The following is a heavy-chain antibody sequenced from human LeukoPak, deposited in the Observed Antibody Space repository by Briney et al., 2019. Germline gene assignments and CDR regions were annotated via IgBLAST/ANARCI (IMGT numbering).Heavy chain of an antibody. Sequence: ASVKVSCKASGYTFTSYAMHWVRQAPGQRLEWMGWINAGNGNTKYSQKFQGRVTMTRDTSTSTVYMELSSLRSDDTAVYYCARDPYGDCKWTHFDYWGQGTLVTVSS. J-gene: IGHJ4*02. V-gene: IGHV1-3*01. CDR3: ARDPYGDCKWTHFDY. D-gene: IGHD4-17*01. CDR1: GYTFTSYA. CDR2: INAGNGNT.